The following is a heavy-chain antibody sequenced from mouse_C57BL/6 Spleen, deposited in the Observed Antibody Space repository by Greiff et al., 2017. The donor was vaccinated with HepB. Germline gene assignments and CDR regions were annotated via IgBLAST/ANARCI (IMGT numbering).Heavy chain of an antibody. Sequence: EVQLVESGPGLVKPSQSLSLTCSVTGYSITSGYYWNWIRQFPGNKLEWMGYISYDGSNNYNPSLKNRISITRDTSKNQFFLKLNSVTTEDTATYYCARVDDYGHWYFDVWGTGTTVTVSS. D-gene: IGHD1-2*01. V-gene: IGHV3-6*01. CDR1: GYSITSGYY. CDR3: ARVDDYGHWYFDV. J-gene: IGHJ1*03. CDR2: ISYDGSN.